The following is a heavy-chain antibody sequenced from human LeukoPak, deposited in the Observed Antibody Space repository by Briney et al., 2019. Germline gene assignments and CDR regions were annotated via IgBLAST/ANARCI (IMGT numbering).Heavy chain of an antibody. V-gene: IGHV3-20*04. Sequence: PGGSLRLSCTASGFTFHDYGMSWVRQVPGKGLEWVASFNWNGVSTGYADSLKGRFTISRDNAKSSLYLQMNSLRADDTALYYCARDLLGFCSGGRCYPYYFDYWGQGSLVTVSS. CDR2: FNWNGVST. CDR3: ARDLLGFCSGGRCYPYYFDY. CDR1: GFTFHDYG. D-gene: IGHD2-15*01. J-gene: IGHJ4*02.